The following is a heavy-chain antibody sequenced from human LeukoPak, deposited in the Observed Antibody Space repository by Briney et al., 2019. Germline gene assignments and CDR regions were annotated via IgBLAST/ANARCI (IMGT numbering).Heavy chain of an antibody. V-gene: IGHV4-59*08. Sequence: SETLSLTCTVSGDSINAYYWGWIRQPPGKGLEWIGYIYFSGTAKYNPSLESRVTISVDTSKNQFSLKLSSVTAADTAVYYCARRRAEGGSNGHYNWFDPWGQGILVTVSS. D-gene: IGHD6-13*01. J-gene: IGHJ5*02. CDR1: GDSINAYY. CDR3: ARRRAEGGSNGHYNWFDP. CDR2: IYFSGTA.